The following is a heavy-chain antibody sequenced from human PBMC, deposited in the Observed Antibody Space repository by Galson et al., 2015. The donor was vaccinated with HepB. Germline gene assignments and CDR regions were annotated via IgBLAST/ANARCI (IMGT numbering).Heavy chain of an antibody. J-gene: IGHJ6*03. CDR2: IKQDGSEK. CDR3: AREVVAATAEVWYYYYMDV. Sequence: SLRLSCAASGFTFSSYWMSWVRQAPGKGLEWVANIKQDGSEKYYVDSVKGRFTISRDNAKNSLYLQMNSLRAEDTAVYYCAREVVAATAEVWYYYYMDVWGKGTTVTVSS. CDR1: GFTFSSYW. V-gene: IGHV3-7*01. D-gene: IGHD2-15*01.